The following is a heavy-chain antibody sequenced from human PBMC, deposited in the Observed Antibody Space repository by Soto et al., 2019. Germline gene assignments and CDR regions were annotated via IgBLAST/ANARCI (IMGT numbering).Heavy chain of an antibody. J-gene: IGHJ4*02. D-gene: IGHD3-22*01. CDR3: ARDHGRAPDYYDSSGYYLGLDY. V-gene: IGHV1-18*01. CDR2: ISAYNGNT. Sequence: ASVKVSCKASGYTFTSYGISWVRQAPGQGLEWMGWISAYNGNTSYAQKLQGRVTMTTDTSTSTAYMDLRSLRSDDTAVYYCARDHGRAPDYYDSSGYYLGLDYWGQGTLVTVSS. CDR1: GYTFTSYG.